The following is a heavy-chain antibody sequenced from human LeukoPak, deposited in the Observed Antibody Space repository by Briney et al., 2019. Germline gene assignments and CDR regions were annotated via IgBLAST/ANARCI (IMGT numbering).Heavy chain of an antibody. Sequence: VASVKVSCKASGYTFTSYGISWVRQAPGQGLEWMGGIIPIFGTANYAQKFQGRVTITTDESTSTAYMELSSLRSEDTAVYYCALERVGAREGPFDYWGQGTLVTVSS. CDR1: GYTFTSYG. CDR3: ALERVGAREGPFDY. J-gene: IGHJ4*02. CDR2: IIPIFGTA. D-gene: IGHD1-26*01. V-gene: IGHV1-69*05.